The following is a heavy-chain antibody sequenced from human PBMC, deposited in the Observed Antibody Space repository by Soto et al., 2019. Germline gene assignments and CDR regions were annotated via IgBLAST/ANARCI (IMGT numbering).Heavy chain of an antibody. J-gene: IGHJ4*02. CDR1: GRSFSGYY. Sequence: SETLSLTCAVYGRSFSGYYWSWIRQSPGKGLEWIGEILHSGSTNYNPSLKSRVTISVDTSKDQFSLKLTSVTAADTAVYYCARSQTTVTSYDYWGQGTLVTVS. V-gene: IGHV4-34*12. D-gene: IGHD4-17*01. CDR2: ILHSGST. CDR3: ARSQTTVTSYDY.